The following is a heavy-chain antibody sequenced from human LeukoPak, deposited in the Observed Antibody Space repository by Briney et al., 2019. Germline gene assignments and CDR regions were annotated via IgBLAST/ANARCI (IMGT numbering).Heavy chain of an antibody. CDR1: GFSLCTSGMR. D-gene: IGHD3-22*01. Sequence: SGPTLVNPTQTLTLTCTFSGFSLCTSGMRVSWIRQPPGKALEWLARIDWDDDKFYSTSLKTRLTISKDTSKNQVVLTMTNMDPVDTATYYCARSRLPNYYDSSADIPFDYWGQGTLVTVSS. CDR3: ARSRLPNYYDSSADIPFDY. CDR2: IDWDDDK. V-gene: IGHV2-70*04. J-gene: IGHJ4*02.